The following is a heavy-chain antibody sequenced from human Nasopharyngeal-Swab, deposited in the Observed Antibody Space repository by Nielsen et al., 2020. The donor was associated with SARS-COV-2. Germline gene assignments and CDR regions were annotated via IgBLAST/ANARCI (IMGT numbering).Heavy chain of an antibody. D-gene: IGHD3-22*01. Sequence: SCAVYGGSFSGYYWSWIRQPPGKGLEWIGEINHSGSTNYNPSLKSRVTISVDTSKNQFSLRLSSVTAADTAVYYCARENYYDSSDYYGGYFDYWGQGTLVTVSS. V-gene: IGHV4-34*01. J-gene: IGHJ4*02. CDR2: INHSGST. CDR1: GGSFSGYY. CDR3: ARENYYDSSDYYGGYFDY.